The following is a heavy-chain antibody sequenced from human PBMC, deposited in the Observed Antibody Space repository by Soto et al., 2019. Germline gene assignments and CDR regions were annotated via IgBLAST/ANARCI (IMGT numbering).Heavy chain of an antibody. CDR1: GFTFSTYW. V-gene: IGHV3-7*03. CDR2: INGDGSEK. Sequence: AGGSLRLSCAASGFTFSTYWMSWVRQAPGKGLEWVANINGDGSEKYYVDSVKGRFTISRDNAKNSLYLQMNSLRAEDTAMYYCTRTLSVAGPDYWGQGTLVTVSS. D-gene: IGHD6-19*01. CDR3: TRTLSVAGPDY. J-gene: IGHJ4*02.